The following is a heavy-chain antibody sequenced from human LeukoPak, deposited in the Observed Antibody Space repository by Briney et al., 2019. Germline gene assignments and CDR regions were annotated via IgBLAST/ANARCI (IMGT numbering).Heavy chain of an antibody. V-gene: IGHV4-4*07. CDR1: GGSISSYY. CDR2: IYTSGST. D-gene: IGHD2-2*01. Sequence: SETLSLTCTVSGGSISSYYWSWIRQPAGKGLEWIGRIYTSGSTNYNPSLKSRVTMSVDTSKNQFSLKLSSVTAADTAVYYCARGTSSTSRNGMFFRYWGQGTLVTVSS. J-gene: IGHJ4*02. CDR3: ARGTSSTSRNGMFFRY.